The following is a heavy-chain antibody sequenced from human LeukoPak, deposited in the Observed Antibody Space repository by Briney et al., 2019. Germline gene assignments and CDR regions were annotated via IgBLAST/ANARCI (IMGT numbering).Heavy chain of an antibody. D-gene: IGHD2-21*02. J-gene: IGHJ4*02. CDR3: ARGRRVLTAEYYFDH. CDR2: INQDGSEK. CDR1: GFTFSSYS. V-gene: IGHV3-7*01. Sequence: PGRSLRLSCAASGFTFSSYSMSWVRQAPGKGLEWVANINQDGSEKYYVDSMKGRFTISRDNAKNPMYLQMNSLRAEDTAVYYCARGRRVLTAEYYFDHWGQGTLVTVSS.